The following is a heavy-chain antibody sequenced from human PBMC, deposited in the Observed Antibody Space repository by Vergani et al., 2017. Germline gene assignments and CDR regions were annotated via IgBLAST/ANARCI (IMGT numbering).Heavy chain of an antibody. Sequence: QVQLQQWGAGLLKPSETLSLTCAVYGGSFSGYYWSWIRQPPGKGLEWIGEINHSGSTNYKPSLKSRVTISVDTSKNQFSLKLSAVTAADTAVYYCASLGIAAPYYYYYMDVWGKGTTVTVSS. CDR3: ASLGIAAPYYYYYMDV. CDR2: INHSGST. CDR1: GGSFSGYY. J-gene: IGHJ6*03. V-gene: IGHV4-34*01. D-gene: IGHD6-13*01.